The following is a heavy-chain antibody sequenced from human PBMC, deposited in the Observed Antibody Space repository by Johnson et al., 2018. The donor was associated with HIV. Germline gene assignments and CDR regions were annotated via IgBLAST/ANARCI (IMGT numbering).Heavy chain of an antibody. D-gene: IGHD6-19*01. V-gene: IGHV3-30*03. J-gene: IGHJ3*02. CDR3: ARGRAVAGTRAFDI. Sequence: QVLLVESGGGVVQPGRSPRLSCAASGFTFSSYGMHWVRQAPGKGLEWVAVISYDGSNKYYADSVKGRFTISRDNSKNTLYLQMNSLRAEDTAVYYCARGRAVAGTRAFDIWGQGTMVTVSS. CDR1: GFTFSSYG. CDR2: ISYDGSNK.